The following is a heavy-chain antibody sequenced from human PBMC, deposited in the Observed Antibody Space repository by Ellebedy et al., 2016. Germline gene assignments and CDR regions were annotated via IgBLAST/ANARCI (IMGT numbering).Heavy chain of an antibody. J-gene: IGHJ4*02. CDR3: ARDGREWSRDL. CDR1: GFTFSRFW. CDR2: IVNSGRDT. V-gene: IGHV3-21*06. Sequence: GESLKISXAASGFTFSRFWMTWVRQAPGKGLEWVATIVNSGRDTYYADPLKGRFTVSRDNTRNSVYLQMDSLTVEDTAVYYCARDGREWSRDLWGQGTLVTVSS. D-gene: IGHD2-8*01.